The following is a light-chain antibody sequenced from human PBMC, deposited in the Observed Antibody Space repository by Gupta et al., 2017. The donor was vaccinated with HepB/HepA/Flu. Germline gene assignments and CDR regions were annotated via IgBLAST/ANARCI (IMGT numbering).Light chain of an antibody. Sequence: DIQMTQSPSALSASVGDTVTITCRASQSVSVWLAWYQQRPGKAPKLLMSQASSSETGVPSRFSGGGSGTEFTLTISGLQPDDLATYYCQQDSNSPWTFGQGTMVEIK. CDR3: QQDSNSPWT. V-gene: IGKV1-5*03. CDR2: QAS. J-gene: IGKJ1*01. CDR1: QSVSVW.